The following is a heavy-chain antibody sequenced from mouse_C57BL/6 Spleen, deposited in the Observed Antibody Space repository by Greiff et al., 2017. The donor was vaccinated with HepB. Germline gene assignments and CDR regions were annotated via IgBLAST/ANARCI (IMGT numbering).Heavy chain of an antibody. J-gene: IGHJ4*01. V-gene: IGHV5-17*01. D-gene: IGHD3-2*02. CDR3: ARKDSSGYVNYYAMDY. CDR1: GFTFSDYG. Sequence: EVQLQQSGGGLVKPGGSLKLSCAASGFTFSDYGMHWVRQAPEKGLEWVAYISSGSSTIYYADTVKGRFTISRDNAKNTLFLQMTSLRSEDTAMYYCARKDSSGYVNYYAMDYWGQGTSVTVSS. CDR2: ISSGSSTI.